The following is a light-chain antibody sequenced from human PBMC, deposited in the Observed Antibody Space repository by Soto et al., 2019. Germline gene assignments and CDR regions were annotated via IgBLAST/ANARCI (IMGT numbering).Light chain of an antibody. CDR1: SSNIGSNT. J-gene: IGLJ1*01. CDR3: AAWDDSLNGPTYV. Sequence: QSVLTQPPAASGTPGQRVIISCSGSSSNIGSNTVTWCQQLPGAAPKLLIYDNDQRPSGVPDRFSGSKSGTSASLAISGLQSEDEADYYCAAWDDSLNGPTYVFGTGTKLTVL. CDR2: DND. V-gene: IGLV1-44*01.